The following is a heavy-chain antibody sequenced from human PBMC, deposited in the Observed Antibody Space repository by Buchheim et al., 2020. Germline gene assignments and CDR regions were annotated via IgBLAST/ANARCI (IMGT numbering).Heavy chain of an antibody. CDR2: IYPGDSDT. CDR1: GYSFTSFW. D-gene: IGHD2-15*01. V-gene: IGHV5-51*01. Sequence: EVQLVQPGAEVKKPGESLKISCKGSGYSFTSFWIGWVRQMPGKGLEWMGFIYPGDSDTRYRLYFQGQVTISAAKSISTAYLQWSSLKASDTAMYYCARRSYCSGGSCGSLDYWGQGTL. CDR3: ARRSYCSGGSCGSLDY. J-gene: IGHJ4*02.